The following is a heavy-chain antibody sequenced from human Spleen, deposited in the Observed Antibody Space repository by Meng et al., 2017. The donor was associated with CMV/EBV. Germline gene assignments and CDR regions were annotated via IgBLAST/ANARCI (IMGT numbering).Heavy chain of an antibody. CDR3: ARGVLVPPANY. V-gene: IGHV3-21*04. D-gene: IGHD2-8*02. CDR1: GFTFSSYS. J-gene: IGHJ4*02. Sequence: GGSLRLSCAASGFTFSSYSMNWVRQAPGKGLEWVSSISSSSSYIYYADSVKGRFTISRDNAKNSLYLQMDSLRAEDTAVYYCARGVLVPPANYWGQGTLVTVSS. CDR2: ISSSSSYI.